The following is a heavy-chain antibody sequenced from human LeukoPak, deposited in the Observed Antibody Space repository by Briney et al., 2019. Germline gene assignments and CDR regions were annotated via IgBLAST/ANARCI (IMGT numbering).Heavy chain of an antibody. D-gene: IGHD3-10*01. CDR3: AKPYYYGSRSYMDY. J-gene: IGHJ4*02. Sequence: GRSLRLSCAASGFTFSSYGMHWVRQAPGKGLEWVAVISYDGSNTYYADSVKGRFTISRDNSKNMLYLQMNSLRAEDTAVYYCAKPYYYGSRSYMDYWGQGTLVTVSS. CDR2: ISYDGSNT. CDR1: GFTFSSYG. V-gene: IGHV3-30*18.